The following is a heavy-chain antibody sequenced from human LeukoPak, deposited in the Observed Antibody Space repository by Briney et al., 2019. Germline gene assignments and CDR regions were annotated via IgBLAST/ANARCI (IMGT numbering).Heavy chain of an antibody. J-gene: IGHJ3*02. CDR1: GGSISSSSYY. Sequence: SETLSPTCTVSGGSISSSSYYWGWIRQPPGKGLEWIGSIYYSGSTYYNPSLKSRVTISVDTSKNQFSLKLSSVTAADTAVYYCARQISSSWYVKAFDIWGQGTMVTVSS. CDR3: ARQISSSWYVKAFDI. D-gene: IGHD6-13*01. V-gene: IGHV4-39*01. CDR2: IYYSGST.